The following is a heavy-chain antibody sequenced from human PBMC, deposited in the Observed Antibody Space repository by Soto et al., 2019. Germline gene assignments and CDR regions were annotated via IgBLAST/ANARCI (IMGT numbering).Heavy chain of an antibody. CDR1: GDSISSYY. CDR2: IYYSGST. J-gene: IGHJ4*02. D-gene: IGHD1-26*01. V-gene: IGHV4-59*08. CDR3: ARQYPWEGATHPPDH. Sequence: SETLSLTCTVSGDSISSYYWSWIRQPPGKGLEWIGYIYYSGSTNYNPSLKSRVTISVDTCKNQFSLKLSSVTAADTAVYYCARQYPWEGATHPPDHWGQGTLVTVSS.